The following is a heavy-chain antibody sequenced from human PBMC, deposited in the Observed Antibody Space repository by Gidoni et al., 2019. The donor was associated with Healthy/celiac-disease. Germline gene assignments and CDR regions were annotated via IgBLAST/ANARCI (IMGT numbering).Heavy chain of an antibody. V-gene: IGHV3-33*01. Sequence: QVQLVESGGGVVQPGRSLRLSCAASGFTFSSYGRHWVRQAPGKGLEWVAVIWYDGSNKYYADSVKGRFTISRDNSKNTLYLQMNSLRAEDTAVYYCARGTLYYDSSGYQYYFDYWGQGTLVTVSS. D-gene: IGHD3-22*01. CDR3: ARGTLYYDSSGYQYYFDY. J-gene: IGHJ4*02. CDR1: GFTFSSYG. CDR2: IWYDGSNK.